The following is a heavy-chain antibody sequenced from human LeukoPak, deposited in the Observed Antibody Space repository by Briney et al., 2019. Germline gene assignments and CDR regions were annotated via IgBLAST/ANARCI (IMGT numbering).Heavy chain of an antibody. Sequence: SETLSLTCTVSGGSISSYYWSWIRQPPGKGLEWIGYIYYSGSTNYNPSLKSRVTISVDTSKNQFSLKLSSVTAADTAVYYCAKDIYPRFSSSSPIFDYWGQGTLVTVSS. CDR2: IYYSGST. CDR3: AKDIYPRFSSSSPIFDY. CDR1: GGSISSYY. D-gene: IGHD6-6*01. V-gene: IGHV4-59*01. J-gene: IGHJ4*02.